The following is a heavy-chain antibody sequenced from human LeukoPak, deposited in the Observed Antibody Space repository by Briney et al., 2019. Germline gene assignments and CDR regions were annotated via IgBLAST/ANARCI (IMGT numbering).Heavy chain of an antibody. CDR3: ARDKEPNYYDSSGYDPPGDY. V-gene: IGHV1-18*01. Sequence: ASVKVSCKASGYTFTSYGISWVRQAPGQGLEWMGWISAYNGNTNYAQKLQGRVTMTTDTSTSTAYMELSRLRSDDTAVYYCARDKEPNYYDSSGYDPPGDYWGQGTLVTVSS. J-gene: IGHJ4*02. D-gene: IGHD3-22*01. CDR1: GYTFTSYG. CDR2: ISAYNGNT.